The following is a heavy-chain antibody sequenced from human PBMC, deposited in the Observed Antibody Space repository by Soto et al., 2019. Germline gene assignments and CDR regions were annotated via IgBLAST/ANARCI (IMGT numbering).Heavy chain of an antibody. CDR3: ATLDD. J-gene: IGHJ4*02. CDR1: GFTVSSNY. Sequence: GGSLRLSCAASGFTVSSNYMNWVRQAPGKGLEWVSVIYSGGNAYYADSVEGRFTISRDNFKNTLYLQMNSLRAEDTAVYYCATLDDWGQGTPVTVAS. CDR2: IYSGGNA. V-gene: IGHV3-53*01.